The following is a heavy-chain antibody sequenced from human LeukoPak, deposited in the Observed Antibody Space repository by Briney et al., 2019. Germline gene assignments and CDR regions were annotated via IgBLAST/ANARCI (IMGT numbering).Heavy chain of an antibody. CDR3: AILQSGSPNFNFDY. V-gene: IGHV3-30*03. J-gene: IGHJ4*02. D-gene: IGHD3-10*01. CDR1: GFTFSSYV. CDR2: ISYDGSNK. Sequence: GGSLRLSCAASGFTFSSYVMHWVRQAPGKGLEWVAIISYDGSNKYYADSVKGRFTISRDNAKNSLYLQMNSLRAEDTAVYYCAILQSGSPNFNFDYWGQGTLVTVSS.